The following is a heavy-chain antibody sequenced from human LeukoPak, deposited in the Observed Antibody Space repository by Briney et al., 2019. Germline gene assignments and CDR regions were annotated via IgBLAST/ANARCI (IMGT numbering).Heavy chain of an antibody. D-gene: IGHD3-22*01. CDR1: GYAFTDYY. CDR3: ARGSITMIVVAHGNFDL. CDR2: INPNSGGT. J-gene: IGHJ2*01. Sequence: ASVKVSCKASGYAFTDYYIHWVRQAPGQGLEWMGWINPNSGGTNYAQKFQGRVAMTRDTSISTAYMELSRLRSDDTAVYYCARGSITMIVVAHGNFDLWGRGTLVTVSS. V-gene: IGHV1-2*02.